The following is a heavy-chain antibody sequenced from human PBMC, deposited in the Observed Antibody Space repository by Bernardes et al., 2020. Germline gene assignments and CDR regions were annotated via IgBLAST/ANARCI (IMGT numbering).Heavy chain of an antibody. CDR1: GYTFTSYG. CDR2: ISAYNGNT. J-gene: IGHJ4*02. V-gene: IGHV1-18*01. CDR3: ARDQPCGSYPCSDY. D-gene: IGHD1-26*01. Sequence: ASVKVSCKASGYTFTSYGISWVRPAPGQGLEWMGWISAYNGNTNYAQKLQGRVTMTTDTSTSTAYMELRSLRSDDTAVYYCARDQPCGSYPCSDYWSQGTLVTVSS.